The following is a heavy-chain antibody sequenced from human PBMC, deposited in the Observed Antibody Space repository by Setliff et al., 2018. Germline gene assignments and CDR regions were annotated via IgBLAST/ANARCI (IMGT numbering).Heavy chain of an antibody. V-gene: IGHV1-18*01. Sequence: ASVKVSCKASGYTFTNYGITWVRQAPGQGLEWMGWVRASNGETKYSQNFQGRVTMTTDTSTGTLYMELRGLSSDDTAVYYCSRLVRYCSKTTCQTASGAEVWGQGTLVTVSS. CDR3: SRLVRYCSKTTCQTASGAEV. J-gene: IGHJ4*02. CDR1: GYTFTNYG. CDR2: VRASNGET. D-gene: IGHD2-8*01.